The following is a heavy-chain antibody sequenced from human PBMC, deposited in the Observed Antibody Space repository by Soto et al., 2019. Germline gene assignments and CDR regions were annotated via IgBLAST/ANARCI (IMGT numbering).Heavy chain of an antibody. CDR3: ARMVGYCSGGSCSVGAFDI. Sequence: GGSLRLSCAASGFTFSSYDMHWVRQATGKGLEWVSAIGTAGDTYYPGSVKGRFTISRENAKNSLYLQMNSLRAGDTAVYYCARMVGYCSGGSCSVGAFDIWGQGTMVTVSS. CDR1: GFTFSSYD. D-gene: IGHD2-15*01. J-gene: IGHJ3*02. CDR2: IGTAGDT. V-gene: IGHV3-13*01.